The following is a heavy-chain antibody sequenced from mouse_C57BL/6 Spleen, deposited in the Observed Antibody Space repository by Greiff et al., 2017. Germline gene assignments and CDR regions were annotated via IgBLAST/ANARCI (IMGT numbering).Heavy chain of an antibody. CDR3: ARSTVVAKWYFDV. CDR2: LDPSDSYT. V-gene: IGHV1-69*01. CDR1: GYTFTSYW. Sequence: QVQLQQPGAELVMPGASVKLSCKASGYTFTSYWMHWVKQSPGQGLEWIGELDPSDSYTNYKQKFKGKSTLTVDKSSSTAYKQLSSLTSDDSAVYYCARSTVVAKWYFDVWGTGTTVTVSS. J-gene: IGHJ1*03. D-gene: IGHD1-1*01.